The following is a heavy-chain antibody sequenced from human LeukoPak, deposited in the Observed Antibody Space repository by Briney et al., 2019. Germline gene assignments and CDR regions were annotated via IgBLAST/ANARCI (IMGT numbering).Heavy chain of an antibody. Sequence: PGRSLRLSCAASGFTFSSYGMHWVRQAPGKGLEWVAVIWYDGSNKYYADSVKGRFTISRENSKNTLYLQMNSLRAEDTAVYYCAATYYDILTGYYPYYYYGMDVWGKGTTVTVSS. D-gene: IGHD3-9*01. V-gene: IGHV3-33*01. CDR2: IWYDGSNK. CDR3: AATYYDILTGYYPYYYYGMDV. CDR1: GFTFSSYG. J-gene: IGHJ6*04.